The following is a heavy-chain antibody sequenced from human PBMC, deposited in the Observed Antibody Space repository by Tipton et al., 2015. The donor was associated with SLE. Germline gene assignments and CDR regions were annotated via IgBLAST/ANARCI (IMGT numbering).Heavy chain of an antibody. V-gene: IGHV4-4*08. Sequence: TLSLTCTVSGGSTSSYNWSWIRQPPGKGLEWIGYIYTSGSTNYNPSLKRRVTISVDTSKNQFSLKLSSVTAADTAVYYCAREGKAMVPFDYWGQGTLVTVSS. D-gene: IGHD5-18*01. CDR2: IYTSGST. CDR3: AREGKAMVPFDY. CDR1: GGSTSSYN. J-gene: IGHJ4*02.